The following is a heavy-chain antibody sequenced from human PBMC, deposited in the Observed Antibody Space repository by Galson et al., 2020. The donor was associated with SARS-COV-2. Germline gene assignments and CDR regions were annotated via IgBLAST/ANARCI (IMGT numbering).Heavy chain of an antibody. CDR1: GGSFSYYY. Sequence: SETLSLTCAVYGGSFSYYYWSWIRQPPGKGLEWIGEINHSGGTNYNPSLKSRVTISLDTSKNQFSLKVSSLTAADTAVYYCARFFRRLPYGSVYYYYYMDVWGEGTTVTVSS. J-gene: IGHJ6*03. D-gene: IGHD2-15*01. CDR2: INHSGGT. V-gene: IGHV4-34*01. CDR3: ARFFRRLPYGSVYYYYYMDV.